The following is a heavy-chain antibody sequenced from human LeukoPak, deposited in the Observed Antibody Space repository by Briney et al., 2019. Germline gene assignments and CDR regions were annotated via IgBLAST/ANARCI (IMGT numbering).Heavy chain of an antibody. CDR2: IRSDGSSK. CDR1: VSGLTFNAYG. Sequence: GGSLRLSCVVSVSGLTFNAYGLHWVRQAPGMGLEWVAFIRSDGSSKYYSDSVKGRFTISRDRSINTLFLEMNSLRPEDTAVYYCVTDPPLSTVRFDYWGQGTLVIVSS. D-gene: IGHD2-21*02. V-gene: IGHV3-30*02. J-gene: IGHJ4*02. CDR3: VTDPPLSTVRFDY.